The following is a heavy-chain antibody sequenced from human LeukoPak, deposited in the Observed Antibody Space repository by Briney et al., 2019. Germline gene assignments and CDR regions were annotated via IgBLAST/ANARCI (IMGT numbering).Heavy chain of an antibody. V-gene: IGHV4-34*01. D-gene: IGHD3-10*01. CDR1: EFTFNNYA. J-gene: IGHJ6*03. CDR3: ASITMVRGVISRYYYYYMDV. CDR2: INHSGST. Sequence: GSLRLSCAASEFTFNNYAMSWFRQPPGKGLEWIGEINHSGSTNYNPSLKSRVTISVDTSKNQFSLKLSSVTAADTAVYYCASITMVRGVISRYYYYYMDVWGKGTTVTVSS.